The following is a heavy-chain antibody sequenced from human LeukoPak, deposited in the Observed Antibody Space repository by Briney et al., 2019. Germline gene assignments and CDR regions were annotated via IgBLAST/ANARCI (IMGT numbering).Heavy chain of an antibody. D-gene: IGHD2-21*01. CDR2: IRGDGVTT. J-gene: IGHJ4*02. CDR3: ARGFPGDPPAFDY. Sequence: PGGSLRLSCAASGFTFDDYVMHWVRQAPGRGLEWVSLIRGDGVTTYYADSMRGRLTISRDNSENSLYLQMHSLRIEDTALYYCARGFPGDPPAFDYWGQGTPVTVSS. V-gene: IGHV3-43*02. CDR1: GFTFDDYV.